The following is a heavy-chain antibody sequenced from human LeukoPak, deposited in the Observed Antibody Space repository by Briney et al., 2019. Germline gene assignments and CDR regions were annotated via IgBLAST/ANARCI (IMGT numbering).Heavy chain of an antibody. V-gene: IGHV1-2*02. CDR2: INPNSGGT. CDR3: AREDGRYANWFDP. Sequence: ASVKVSCKASGYTFTGYYMHWVRQAPGQGLEWMGWINPNSGGTNNAQKFQSRVTMTRDTSISTAYMELSRLRSDDTAVYYCAREDGRYANWFDPWGQGTLVTVSS. CDR1: GYTFTGYY. D-gene: IGHD2-8*01. J-gene: IGHJ5*02.